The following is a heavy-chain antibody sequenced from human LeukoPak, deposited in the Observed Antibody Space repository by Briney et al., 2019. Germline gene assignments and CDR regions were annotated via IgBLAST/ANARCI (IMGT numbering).Heavy chain of an antibody. D-gene: IGHD3-22*01. V-gene: IGHV3-23*01. CDR1: GFTFSSYA. CDR2: ISGSGGST. CDR3: AKGNGGYYSDRTGYRDVYFDY. Sequence: GGSLRLSCAASGFTFSSYAMSWVRQAPGKGLEGVSAISGSGGSTYYADSVKGRLTFSRDNSKKKLYLQMNSLRAEDTAVYYCAKGNGGYYSDRTGYRDVYFDYWGQGALVTVSS. J-gene: IGHJ4*02.